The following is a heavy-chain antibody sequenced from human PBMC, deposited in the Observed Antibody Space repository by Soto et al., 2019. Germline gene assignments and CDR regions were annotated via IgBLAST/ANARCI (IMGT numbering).Heavy chain of an antibody. D-gene: IGHD3-9*01. V-gene: IGHV3-74*01. J-gene: IGHJ4*02. CDR1: GFPFSSYW. CDR3: AREYYGLLTGYYNDH. Sequence: EVQLVESGGDSVEPGGSLRLSCAASGFPFSSYWIHWVRHTPGKGLEWVSRISGDGTTIYYADSVTGRFTVSRDNAKNTLSLQMSGLGAEDPAVYYCAREYYGLLTGYYNDHWGQGTLVSVSS. CDR2: ISGDGTTI.